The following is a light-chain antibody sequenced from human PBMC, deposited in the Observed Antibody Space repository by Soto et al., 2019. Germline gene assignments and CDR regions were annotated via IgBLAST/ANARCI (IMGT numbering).Light chain of an antibody. CDR2: DSN. CDR1: SSNIGAGKD. Sequence: QSVLTQPPSVSGAPGQRFTISCTGSSSNIGAGKDVHWYRQLPGAAPKFLISDSNHRPSGVPDRFSVSKSGASASLAITGLRAEDEGDYFCQSYGTSLSGLYVFGTGTKVPVL. V-gene: IGLV1-40*01. J-gene: IGLJ1*01. CDR3: QSYGTSLSGLYV.